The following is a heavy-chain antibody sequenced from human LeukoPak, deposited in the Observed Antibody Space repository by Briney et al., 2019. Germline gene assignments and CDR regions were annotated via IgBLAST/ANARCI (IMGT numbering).Heavy chain of an antibody. CDR1: GFTFSTYW. J-gene: IGHJ3*01. CDR2: IDSDGSTA. Sequence: GGSLRLSCAASGFTFSTYWMHWVRQGPGKGLVWVSRIDSDGSTAIYADSVKGRFTISRDNAKNTLYLQMDSLRAEDTAVYYCARGGGDHAFAVWGQGTMVTVSS. V-gene: IGHV3-74*01. D-gene: IGHD2-21*02. CDR3: ARGGGDHAFAV.